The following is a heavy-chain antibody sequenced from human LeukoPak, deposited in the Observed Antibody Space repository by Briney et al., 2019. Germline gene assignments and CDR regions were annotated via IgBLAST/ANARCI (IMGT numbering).Heavy chain of an antibody. D-gene: IGHD6-19*01. CDR2: ISGSSSYI. CDR3: ARSWQWLVQGFDY. Sequence: GGSLRLSCAASGFTFSSYSMNWVRQAPGKGLEWVSSISGSSSYIYYADSVKGRFTISRDNAKNSLYLQMNSLRAEDTAVYYCARSWQWLVQGFDYWGQGTLVTVSS. J-gene: IGHJ4*02. CDR1: GFTFSSYS. V-gene: IGHV3-21*01.